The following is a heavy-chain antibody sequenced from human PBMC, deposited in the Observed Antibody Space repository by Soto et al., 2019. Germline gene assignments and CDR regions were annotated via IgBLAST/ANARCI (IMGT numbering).Heavy chain of an antibody. V-gene: IGHV3-9*01. CDR2: ISWNSGSI. CDR3: GKVNGEQLGGYFDY. CDR1: GFTFDDYA. D-gene: IGHD6-6*01. J-gene: IGHJ4*02. Sequence: EVQLVESGGGLVQPGRSLRLSCAASGFTFDDYAMHWVRQAPGKGLEWVSGISWNSGSIGYADSVKGRFTISRDNAKNSLYLQMNSLRDEDTALYYCGKVNGEQLGGYFDYWGQGTLVTVSS.